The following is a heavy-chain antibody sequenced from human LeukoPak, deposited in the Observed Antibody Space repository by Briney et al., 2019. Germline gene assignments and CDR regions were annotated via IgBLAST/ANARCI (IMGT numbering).Heavy chain of an antibody. D-gene: IGHD5-18*01. CDR2: IYYSGNT. CDR3: AREGYSYGLGYYYYYMDV. CDR1: GGSISSYY. V-gene: IGHV4-59*12. Sequence: SETLSLTCTVSGGSISSYYWSWIRQPPGKGLEWIGYIYYSGNTNYNPSLKSRVTISVDTSKNQFSLKLSSVTAADTAVYYCAREGYSYGLGYYYYYMDVWGKGTTVTVSS. J-gene: IGHJ6*03.